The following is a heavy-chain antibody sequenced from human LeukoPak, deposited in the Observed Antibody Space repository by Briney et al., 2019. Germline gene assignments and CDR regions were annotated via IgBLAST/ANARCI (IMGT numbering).Heavy chain of an antibody. CDR2: INPNSGGT. Sequence: ASVKVSCKASGYTFTGYYMHWVRQAPGQGLEWMGWINPNSGGTNYAQKFQGRVTMTRDTSISTAYMELSRLRSDDTAVYYCARANVLTGYYILDHWGQGTLVTVSS. J-gene: IGHJ4*02. D-gene: IGHD3-9*01. CDR1: GYTFTGYY. V-gene: IGHV1-2*02. CDR3: ARANVLTGYYILDH.